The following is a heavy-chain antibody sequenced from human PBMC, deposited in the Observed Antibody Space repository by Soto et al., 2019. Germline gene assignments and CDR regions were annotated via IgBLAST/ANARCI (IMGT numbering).Heavy chain of an antibody. V-gene: IGHV4-39*01. CDR3: ARHFVAVVIKGWGY. J-gene: IGHJ4*02. Sequence: QLQLQESGPGLVKPSETLSLTCTVSGGSIDRSNYYWDWIRQPPGKGLEWIGTTYYNGNAYYNPYLKSRVTMSVDTSKNPFSLKLISVTAADTAVYYCARHFVAVVIKGWGYWGQGTLVTVSS. CDR1: GGSIDRSNYY. CDR2: TYYNGNA. D-gene: IGHD3-22*01.